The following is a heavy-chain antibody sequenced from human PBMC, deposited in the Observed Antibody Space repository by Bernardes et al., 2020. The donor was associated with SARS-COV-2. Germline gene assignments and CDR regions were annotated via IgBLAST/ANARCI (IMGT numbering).Heavy chain of an antibody. J-gene: IGHJ6*02. V-gene: IGHV3-21*01. CDR1: GFIFRFYS. Sequence: GSLRLSCAASGFIFRFYSMNWVRQAPGKGLEWVSSISSSSNYIYYADSVKGRFTISRDNAKNSLYLQMNSLRAEDTAVYYCARDLGFLECMDVWGQGTTVTVSS. D-gene: IGHD3-3*01. CDR2: ISSSSNYI. CDR3: ARDLGFLECMDV.